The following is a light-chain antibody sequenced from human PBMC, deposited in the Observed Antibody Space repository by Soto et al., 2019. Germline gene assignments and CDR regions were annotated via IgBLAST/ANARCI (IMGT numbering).Light chain of an antibody. CDR3: QQRSNWPLFWT. CDR1: QSVSSH. J-gene: IGKJ4*01. CDR2: DSS. Sequence: EIVLTQSPATLSLSPGERATLSCRASQSVSSHLAWYQQKPGQAPRPLIYDSSNRATGIPARFSGSGSGTDFTLTISSLEPEDFAVYYCQQRSNWPLFWTFGGGTKVEIK. V-gene: IGKV3-11*01.